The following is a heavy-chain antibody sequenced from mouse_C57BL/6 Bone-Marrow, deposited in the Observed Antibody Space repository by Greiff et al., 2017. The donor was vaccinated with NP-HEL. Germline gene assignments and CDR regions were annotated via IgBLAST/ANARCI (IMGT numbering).Heavy chain of an antibody. Sequence: EVQLQQSGPELVKPGASVKIPCKASGYTFTDYNMDWVKQSHGKSLEWIGDINPNNGGTIYNQKFKGKATLTVDKSSSTAYMELRSLTSEDTAVYYCARLGLRNGYCWYFDVWGTGTTVTVAS. CDR2: INPNNGGT. CDR1: GYTFTDYN. J-gene: IGHJ1*03. CDR3: ARLGLRNGYCWYFDV. V-gene: IGHV1-18*01. D-gene: IGHD2-3*01.